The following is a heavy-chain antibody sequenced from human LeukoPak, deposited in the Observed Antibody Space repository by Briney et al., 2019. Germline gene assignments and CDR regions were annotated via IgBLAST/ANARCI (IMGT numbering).Heavy chain of an antibody. D-gene: IGHD6-13*01. J-gene: IGHJ4*02. CDR2: IIPIFGTA. Sequence: SVKVSCKASGGTFSSYAISWVRQAPGQGLEWMGGIIPIFGTANYAQKFQGRVTITADESTSTAYMELSSLRSEDTAVYYCARAMRIAAAGTFYFDYWGQGTLVTVSS. CDR3: ARAMRIAAAGTFYFDY. V-gene: IGHV1-69*13. CDR1: GGTFSSYA.